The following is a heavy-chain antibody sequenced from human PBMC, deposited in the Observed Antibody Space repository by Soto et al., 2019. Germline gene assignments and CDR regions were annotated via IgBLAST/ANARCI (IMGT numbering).Heavy chain of an antibody. V-gene: IGHV3-21*01. Sequence: PEERRRLSDSASGFTLSNYSMNWVRQAPGKGLEWVSSISSSSSYIYYADSVKGRFTISRDNAKNSLYLQMNSLRAEDTAGYYCVRGVEAVGKINSGLDFWAQGPQVTVSS. CDR2: ISSSSSYI. CDR3: VRGVEAVGKINSGLDF. CDR1: GFTLSNYS. D-gene: IGHD6-13*01. J-gene: IGHJ4*03.